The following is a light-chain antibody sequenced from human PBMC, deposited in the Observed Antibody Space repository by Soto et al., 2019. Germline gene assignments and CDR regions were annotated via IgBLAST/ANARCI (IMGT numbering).Light chain of an antibody. CDR3: QQYKSYPLT. CDR1: QSIGNW. CDR2: EAS. J-gene: IGKJ1*01. Sequence: IRMTQSPSTQSASVGDRVTITCRASQSIGNWLAWYQQKPGRAPKFLIYEASSLESGVPSRFSGSGSGTDSTLTISGLQPDDFATYYCQQYKSYPLTFGQGTKVDIK. V-gene: IGKV1-5*03.